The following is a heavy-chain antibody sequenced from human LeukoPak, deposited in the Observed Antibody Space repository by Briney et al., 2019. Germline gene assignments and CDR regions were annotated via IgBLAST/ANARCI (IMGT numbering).Heavy chain of an antibody. J-gene: IGHJ5*02. CDR1: GVSLSSSVYH. V-gene: IGHV4-39*01. CDR2: IYYSGSP. CDR3: ARHEYSGSYYGLSWFDP. Sequence: PSETLSLPCSVSGVSLSSSVYHWGCIRPPPGKALEWCARIYYSGSPYHTPPHKTRVTISVDTSKNQLSLKLSSLTAADTAVYYRARHEYSGSYYGLSWFDPWGQGTLVTVSS. D-gene: IGHD1-26*01.